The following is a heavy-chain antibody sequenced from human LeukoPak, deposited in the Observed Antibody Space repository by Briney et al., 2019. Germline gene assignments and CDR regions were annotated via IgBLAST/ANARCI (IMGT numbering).Heavy chain of an antibody. CDR2: IIPIFGRA. D-gene: IGHD3-3*01. CDR1: GGTFSSYA. Sequence: ASVKVSCKASGGTFSSYAIRWVRQAPGPGVEWMGGIIPIFGRANYAQKFQRRVTITTDESTSTAYMELSSLRSEDTAVYYCAIKTYYDFWSGYPDYWGQGTLVTVSS. CDR3: AIKTYYDFWSGYPDY. J-gene: IGHJ4*02. V-gene: IGHV1-69*05.